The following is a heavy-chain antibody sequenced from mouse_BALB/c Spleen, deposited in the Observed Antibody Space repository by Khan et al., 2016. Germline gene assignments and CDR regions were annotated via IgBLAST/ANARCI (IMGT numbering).Heavy chain of an antibody. V-gene: IGHV9-2-1*01. CDR3: AKPYYFGRPPYAMDY. Sequence: QIQLVQSGPELKKPGETVKISCKASGYTFTDYSMHWVKQAPGKGLKWMGWINTETGEPTYADDFKGRFAFSLETSASTAYLQINNRKNEDTATYFGAKPYYFGRPPYAMDYWGQGTSVTVSS. CDR1: GYTFTDYS. J-gene: IGHJ4*01. CDR2: INTETGEP. D-gene: IGHD1-1*01.